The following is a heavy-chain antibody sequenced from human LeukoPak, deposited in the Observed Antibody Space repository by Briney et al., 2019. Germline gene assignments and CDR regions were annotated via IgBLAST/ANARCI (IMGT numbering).Heavy chain of an antibody. CDR2: ISSSSSYI. Sequence: GGSLRLSCAASGFTFSSYSMNWVRQAPGKGLEWVSSISSSSSYIYYADSVKGRFTISRDNSKNTLYLQMNSLRAEDTAVYYCAKNPGYSSSWYGYYFDYWGQGTLVTVSS. D-gene: IGHD6-13*01. J-gene: IGHJ4*02. V-gene: IGHV3-21*04. CDR3: AKNPGYSSSWYGYYFDY. CDR1: GFTFSSYS.